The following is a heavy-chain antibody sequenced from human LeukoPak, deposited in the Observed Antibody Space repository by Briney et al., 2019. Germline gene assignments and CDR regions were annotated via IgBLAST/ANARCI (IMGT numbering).Heavy chain of an antibody. V-gene: IGHV3-23*01. CDR2: ISGSGGST. CDR1: GFTFSSYS. J-gene: IGHJ4*02. CDR3: AKRAAVAGWVDY. D-gene: IGHD6-19*01. Sequence: PGGSLRLSCAASGFTFSSYSMNWVRQAPGKGLEWVSAISGSGGSTYYADSVKGRFTISRDNSKNTLYLQMNSLRAEDTAVYYCAKRAAVAGWVDYWGQGTLVTVSS.